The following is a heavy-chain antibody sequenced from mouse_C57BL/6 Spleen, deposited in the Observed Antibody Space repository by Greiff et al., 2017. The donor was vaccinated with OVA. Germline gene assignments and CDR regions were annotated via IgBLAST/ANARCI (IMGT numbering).Heavy chain of an antibody. Sequence: EVQLVESGGGLVQPKGSLKLSCAASGFTFNTYAMHWVRQAPGKGLEWVARIRRKSSNYATYYADSVKDRFTISRDDSQSMLYLQMNNLKTEDTAMYYCVRNSNWDHYFDYWGQGTTLTVSS. D-gene: IGHD2-5*01. V-gene: IGHV10-3*01. CDR3: VRNSNWDHYFDY. CDR1: GFTFNTYA. J-gene: IGHJ2*01. CDR2: IRRKSSNYAT.